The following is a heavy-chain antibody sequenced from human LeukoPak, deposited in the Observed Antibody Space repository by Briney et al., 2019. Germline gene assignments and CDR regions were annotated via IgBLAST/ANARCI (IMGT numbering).Heavy chain of an antibody. J-gene: IGHJ4*02. CDR3: ARAGNTRFDY. D-gene: IGHD2/OR15-2a*01. V-gene: IGHV3-30*04. Sequence: PGGSLRLSCAASGFTFSSYVMHWVRQAPGKGLEWVAVISYDGSNKYYADSVKGRFTTSRDNSKNTLYLQMNSLRAEDTAVYYCARAGNTRFDYWGQGTLVTVSS. CDR1: GFTFSSYV. CDR2: ISYDGSNK.